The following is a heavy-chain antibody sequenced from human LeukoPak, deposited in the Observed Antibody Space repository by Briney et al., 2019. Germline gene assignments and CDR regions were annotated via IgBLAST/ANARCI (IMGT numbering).Heavy chain of an antibody. CDR2: INTNTGNP. J-gene: IGHJ4*02. CDR1: GYTFTSYA. D-gene: IGHD4-23*01. Sequence: ASVKHSCKASGYTFTSYAMNWVRQAPGQGLEWMGWINTNTGNPTYAQGFTGRFVFSLDTSVSTAYLQISSLKAEDTAVYYCARDRTTVVTLPHFDYWGQGTLVTVSS. V-gene: IGHV7-4-1*02. CDR3: ARDRTTVVTLPHFDY.